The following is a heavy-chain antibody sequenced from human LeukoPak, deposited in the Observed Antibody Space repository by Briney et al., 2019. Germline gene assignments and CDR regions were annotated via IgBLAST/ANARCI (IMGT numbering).Heavy chain of an antibody. D-gene: IGHD2-2*01. V-gene: IGHV3-33*01. Sequence: PGGSLRLSCAASGFTFSSYGMHWVRQAPGKGLEWVAVIWYDGSNKYYADSVKGRFTISRDNSKNTLYLQKNSLRAEDTAVYYCAREIVVVPAAISNYYYYYYMDVWGKGTTVTVSS. J-gene: IGHJ6*03. CDR2: IWYDGSNK. CDR1: GFTFSSYG. CDR3: AREIVVVPAAISNYYYYYYMDV.